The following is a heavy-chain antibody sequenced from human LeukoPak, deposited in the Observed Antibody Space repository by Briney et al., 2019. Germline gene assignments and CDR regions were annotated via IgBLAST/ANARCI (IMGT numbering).Heavy chain of an antibody. CDR1: GFTFSSYG. V-gene: IGHV3-33*01. Sequence: GGSLRLSCAASGFTFSSYGMHWVRQAPGKGLEWVAVIWYDGSNKYYADSVKGRFTISRDNSKNTLYLQMNSLRAEDTAVYYCAGDYSSSLDFDYWGQGTLVTVSS. J-gene: IGHJ4*02. CDR2: IWYDGSNK. CDR3: AGDYSSSLDFDY. D-gene: IGHD6-6*01.